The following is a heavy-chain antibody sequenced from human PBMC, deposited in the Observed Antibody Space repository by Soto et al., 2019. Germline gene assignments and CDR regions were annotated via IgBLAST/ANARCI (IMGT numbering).Heavy chain of an antibody. CDR2: MYTSGTA. CDR1: GGSINVYY. CDR3: ARVCSNGSGRPDYYYYGMDV. D-gene: IGHD3-10*01. Sequence: PSETLSLTCSVGGSINVYYLTWLRQPAGKGLEWIGHMYTSGTANYNASLKSRVTMSRDTSQNQFSLKLSSVTAADTAVYYCARVCSNGSGRPDYYYYGMDVWGQGTTVTVSS. V-gene: IGHV4-4*07. J-gene: IGHJ6*02.